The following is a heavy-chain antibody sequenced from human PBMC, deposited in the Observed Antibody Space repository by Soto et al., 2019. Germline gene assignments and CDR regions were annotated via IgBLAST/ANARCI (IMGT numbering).Heavy chain of an antibody. CDR2: IYHSGST. CDR1: GGSISSGGYS. J-gene: IGHJ3*02. V-gene: IGHV4-30-2*01. Sequence: QLQLQESGSGLVKPSQTLSLTCAVSGGSISSGGYSWSWIRQPPGKGLEWIGYIYHSGSTYYNPSLKSRVTISVDRSKNQFSLKLSSVTAADTAVYYCAREVGSDTAMATGAFDIWGQGTMVTVSS. D-gene: IGHD5-18*01. CDR3: AREVGSDTAMATGAFDI.